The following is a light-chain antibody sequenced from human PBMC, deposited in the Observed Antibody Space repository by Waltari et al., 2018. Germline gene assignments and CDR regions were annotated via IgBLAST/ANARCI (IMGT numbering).Light chain of an antibody. CDR3: SSQTTTVPHG. Sequence: QSALTQPASVSGSPGQSITISCTGTSSDVGASAYVSWYQQSPGNAPKLMIYGVSQRFSGVADRCSGSKSGNTASLTISGLQAEDEADYYCSSQTTTVPHGFGTGTKVTVV. J-gene: IGLJ1*01. CDR1: SSDVGASAY. CDR2: GVS. V-gene: IGLV2-14*01.